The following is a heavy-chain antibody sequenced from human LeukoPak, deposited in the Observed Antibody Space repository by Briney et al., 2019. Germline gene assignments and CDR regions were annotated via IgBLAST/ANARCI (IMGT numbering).Heavy chain of an antibody. CDR3: ARVGGRGSIGGDC. V-gene: IGHV3-74*03. J-gene: IGHJ4*02. CDR2: IKSDGSST. Sequence: GRSLRLSCAASGFAFSTYWMHWVRQAPGKGLVWVSRIKSDGSSTTYADFVKGRFTVSRDNAKNTLYLQMRSLRADDTAMYFCARVGGRGSIGGDCWGQGTLVTVSS. D-gene: IGHD3-10*01. CDR1: GFAFSTYW.